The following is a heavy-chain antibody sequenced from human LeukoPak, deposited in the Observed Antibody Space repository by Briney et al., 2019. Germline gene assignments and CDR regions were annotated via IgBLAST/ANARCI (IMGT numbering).Heavy chain of an antibody. CDR1: GFTFNSYW. Sequence: GGSLRLSCAASGFTFNSYWMNWVRQAPGKGLEWVANIKRDGSEKYYVDSVKGRFTISRDNAKNSLDLQMNSLRVEDTAVYYCARAWFEGNEDYFDYWGQGTLVTVSS. J-gene: IGHJ4*02. V-gene: IGHV3-7*03. CDR3: ARAWFEGNEDYFDY. D-gene: IGHD3-16*01. CDR2: IKRDGSEK.